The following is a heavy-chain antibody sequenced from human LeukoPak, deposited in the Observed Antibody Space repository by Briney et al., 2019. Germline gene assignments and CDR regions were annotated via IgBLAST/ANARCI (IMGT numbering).Heavy chain of an antibody. CDR3: AKDRAGAADY. D-gene: IGHD6-19*01. J-gene: IGHJ4*02. CDR1: GFVFSMYG. V-gene: IGHV3-30*18. Sequence: QPGGSLRLSCEASGFVFSMYGTHWVRQAPGKGLEWVAVISDDGSRSYFANSVKGRFTMSKDNSKNTVYLQMNSLRPDDTAVYFCAKDRAGAADYWGQGTRVIVSS. CDR2: ISDDGSRS.